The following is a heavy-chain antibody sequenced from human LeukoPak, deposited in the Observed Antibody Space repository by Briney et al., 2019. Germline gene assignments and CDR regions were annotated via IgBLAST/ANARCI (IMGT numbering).Heavy chain of an antibody. CDR2: INHSGST. CDR1: GGSISSSSYY. J-gene: IGHJ4*02. Sequence: SETLSLTCTVSGGSISSSSYYWGWIRQPPGKGLEWIGEINHSGSTNYNPSLKSRVTISVDTSKNQFSLKLSSVTAADTAVYYCARGSSSDSSGYYYVDYWGQGTLVTVSS. V-gene: IGHV4-39*07. D-gene: IGHD3-22*01. CDR3: ARGSSSDSSGYYYVDY.